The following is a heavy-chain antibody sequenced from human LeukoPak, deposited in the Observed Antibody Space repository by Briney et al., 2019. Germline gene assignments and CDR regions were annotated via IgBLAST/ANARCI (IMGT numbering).Heavy chain of an antibody. V-gene: IGHV1-8*03. CDR1: GYTFTSYD. CDR3: ARGSGYDILTGYYDF. D-gene: IGHD3-9*01. Sequence: ASVKVSCKASGYTFTSYDINWVRQATGQGLEWMGWMNPNSGNTGYAQKFQGRVTITRNTSISTAYMELSSLRSEDTAVYYCARGSGYDILTGYYDFWGQGTLVTVSS. CDR2: MNPNSGNT. J-gene: IGHJ4*02.